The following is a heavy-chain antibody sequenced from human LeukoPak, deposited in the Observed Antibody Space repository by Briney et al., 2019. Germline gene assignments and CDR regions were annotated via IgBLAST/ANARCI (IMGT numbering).Heavy chain of an antibody. CDR3: AKAPYSGSYAFDY. Sequence: GGSLRLSCVASGFTFSSYVMSWVRQAPGKGLVWVSRINGDGSITTYADSVKGRFTNSRDNSKNTLYLQMNSLRAEDTAVYYCAKAPYSGSYAFDYWGQGTLVTVSS. J-gene: IGHJ4*02. CDR2: INGDGSIT. V-gene: IGHV3-74*01. CDR1: GFTFSSYV. D-gene: IGHD1-26*01.